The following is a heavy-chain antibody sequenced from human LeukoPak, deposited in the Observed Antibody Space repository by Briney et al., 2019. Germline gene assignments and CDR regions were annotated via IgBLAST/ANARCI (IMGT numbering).Heavy chain of an antibody. V-gene: IGHV4-34*01. D-gene: IGHD2-8*01. CDR1: GGSFSGYY. Sequence: KPSETLSLTCAVYGGSFSGYYWSWIRQPPGKGLEWIGEINHSGSTNYNPSLKSRVTISVDTSKNQFSLKLSSVTAADTAVYYCARRDRPGMLDYWGQGTLVTVSS. CDR2: INHSGST. J-gene: IGHJ4*02. CDR3: ARRDRPGMLDY.